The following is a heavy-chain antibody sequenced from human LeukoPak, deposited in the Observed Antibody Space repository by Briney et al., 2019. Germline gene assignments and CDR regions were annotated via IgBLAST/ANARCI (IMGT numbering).Heavy chain of an antibody. CDR3: ARGHRYYYGSGSYHYYYYMDV. D-gene: IGHD3-10*01. J-gene: IGHJ6*03. CDR1: GYSISSGYY. Sequence: SETLSLTCTVSGYSISSGYYWGWIRQPPGKGLEWIGSIYHSGSTNYNPSLKSRVTISVDTSKNQFSLKLSSVTAADTAVYYCARGHRYYYGSGSYHYYYYMDVWGKGTTVTISS. CDR2: IYHSGST. V-gene: IGHV4-38-2*02.